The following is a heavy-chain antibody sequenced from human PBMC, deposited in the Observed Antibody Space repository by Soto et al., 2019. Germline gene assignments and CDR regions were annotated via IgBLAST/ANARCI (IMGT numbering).Heavy chain of an antibody. CDR3: AKDSWITMIVVVIPTEFDY. CDR2: ISGSGGST. J-gene: IGHJ4*02. Sequence: EVQLLESGGGLVQPGGSLRLSCAASGFTFSSYAMSWVRQAPGKGLEWVSAISGSGGSTYYADSVKGRFTISRDNSKNTLYLQMNSLRAEDTAVYYCAKDSWITMIVVVIPTEFDYWGQGTLVTVSS. CDR1: GFTFSSYA. D-gene: IGHD3-22*01. V-gene: IGHV3-23*01.